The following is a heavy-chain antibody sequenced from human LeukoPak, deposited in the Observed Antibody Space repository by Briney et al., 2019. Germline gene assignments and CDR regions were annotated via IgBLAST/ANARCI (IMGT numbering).Heavy chain of an antibody. Sequence: PSETLSLTCAVSGGSLSGKYWTWIRQPPGKGLEWIGEITYSGSIYYNPSPKSRVTISVDTSKNQFSLKLSSVAAADTAVYYCARDLMTWGQGTLVTVSS. CDR1: GGSLSGKY. CDR2: ITYSGSI. CDR3: ARDLMT. J-gene: IGHJ4*02. V-gene: IGHV4-34*01.